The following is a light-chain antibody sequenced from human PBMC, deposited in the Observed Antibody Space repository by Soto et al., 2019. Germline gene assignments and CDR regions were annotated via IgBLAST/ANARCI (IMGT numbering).Light chain of an antibody. CDR2: DVN. CDR1: SNDVGGYHY. Sequence: QSVLTQPRSVSGSPGQSVTISCTGTSNDVGGYHYVSWYQHHPGKAPKLVIFDVNRRPSGVPHRFSGSKSDNTASLTISGLQAEDEADYYCSSYTSSTGYVFGTGTKVTVL. J-gene: IGLJ1*01. V-gene: IGLV2-11*01. CDR3: SSYTSSTGYV.